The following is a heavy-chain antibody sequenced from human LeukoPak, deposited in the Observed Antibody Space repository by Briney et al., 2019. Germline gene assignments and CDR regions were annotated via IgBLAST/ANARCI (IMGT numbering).Heavy chain of an antibody. CDR3: ARGSVTTGPFGMDV. D-gene: IGHD5-18*01. V-gene: IGHV3-66*01. Sequence: PGGSLRLSCAASGFTVSSNYMSWVRQAPGKGLEWVSVIYSGGSTYYADSVKGRFTISRDNSKNTLYLQMNSLRAEDTAVYYCARGSVTTGPFGMDVWGRGTTVTVSS. CDR1: GFTVSSNY. CDR2: IYSGGST. J-gene: IGHJ6*02.